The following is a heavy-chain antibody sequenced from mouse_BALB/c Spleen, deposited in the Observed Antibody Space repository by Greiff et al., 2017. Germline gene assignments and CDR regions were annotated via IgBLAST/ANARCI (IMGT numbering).Heavy chain of an antibody. CDR3: ARDYGYPFYAMDY. J-gene: IGHJ4*01. V-gene: IGHV1-82*01. D-gene: IGHD1-2*01. Sequence: VQLQQSGPELVKPGASVKISCKASGYAFSSSWMNWVKQRPGQGLEWIGRIYPGDGDTNYNGKFKGKATLTADKSSSTAYMQLSSLTSVDSAVYFCARDYGYPFYAMDYWGQGTSVTVSS. CDR2: IYPGDGDT. CDR1: GYAFSSSW.